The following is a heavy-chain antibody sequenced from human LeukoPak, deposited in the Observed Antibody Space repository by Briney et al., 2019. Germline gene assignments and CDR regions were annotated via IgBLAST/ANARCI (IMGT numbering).Heavy chain of an antibody. D-gene: IGHD2-2*01. V-gene: IGHV3-23*01. CDR1: GFTFSSYG. J-gene: IGHJ6*03. Sequence: GGSLRLSCAASGFTFSSYGMHWVRQAPGKGLEWVSAISGSGGSTYYADSVKGRFTISRDNSKNTLYLQMNSLRAEDTAVYYCAKVMVPAATPRYMDVWGQGTTVTVSS. CDR3: AKVMVPAATPRYMDV. CDR2: ISGSGGST.